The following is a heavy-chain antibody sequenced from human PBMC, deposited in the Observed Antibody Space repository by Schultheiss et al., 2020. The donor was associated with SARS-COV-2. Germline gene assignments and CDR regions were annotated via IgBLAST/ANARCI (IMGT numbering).Heavy chain of an antibody. D-gene: IGHD1-26*01. J-gene: IGHJ4*02. V-gene: IGHV1-18*04. CDR3: ARDGGWELPIDY. CDR2: ISAYNGNT. CDR1: GYTFTSYG. Sequence: ASVKVSCKASGYTFTSYGISWVRQAPGQGLEWMGWISAYNGNTNYAQKLQGRVTMTRDTSTSTVYMELSSLRSEDTAVYYCARDGGWELPIDYWGQGTLVTVAS.